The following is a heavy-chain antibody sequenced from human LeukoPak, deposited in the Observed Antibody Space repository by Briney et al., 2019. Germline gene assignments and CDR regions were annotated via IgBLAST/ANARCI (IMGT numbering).Heavy chain of an antibody. Sequence: PSETLSLTRTVSGGSISSSSYYWGWIRQPPGKGLEWIGSIYYSGSTYYSPSLKSRITISVDTSKNRFSLKMSSVTAADTALYYCTRQYSSGRGDFDYWGQGTLVTVSS. D-gene: IGHD6-19*01. V-gene: IGHV4-39*01. CDR2: IYYSGST. J-gene: IGHJ4*02. CDR1: GGSISSSSYY. CDR3: TRQYSSGRGDFDY.